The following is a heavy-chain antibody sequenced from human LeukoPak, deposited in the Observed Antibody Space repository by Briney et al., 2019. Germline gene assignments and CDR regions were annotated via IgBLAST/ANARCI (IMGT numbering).Heavy chain of an antibody. CDR1: GFTFRSYE. V-gene: IGHV3-48*03. J-gene: IGHJ4*02. CDR3: ARDRGPEPDY. Sequence: GGSLRLSCAASGFTFRSYEMNGVRQAPGKGLEWVSYISTTGSAMYYADSVKGRFTTSRDNAKNSLHLQMNSLRAEDTAVYYCARDRGPEPDYWGQGTLVTVSS. CDR2: ISTTGSAM. D-gene: IGHD3-10*01.